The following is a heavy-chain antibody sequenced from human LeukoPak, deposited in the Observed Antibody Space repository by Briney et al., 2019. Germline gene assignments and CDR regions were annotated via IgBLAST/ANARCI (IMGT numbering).Heavy chain of an antibody. D-gene: IGHD6-19*01. J-gene: IGHJ2*01. Sequence: QPSETLSLTCTVSGGSINSYYWNWIRQPPGKGLEWIGYIYYSGNTNYNPSLKSRVTISVDTSENQFSLKLSSVTAADTAMYYCARRDVAVTFDLWGRGTLVTVSS. CDR1: GGSINSYY. V-gene: IGHV4-59*08. CDR2: IYYSGNT. CDR3: ARRDVAVTFDL.